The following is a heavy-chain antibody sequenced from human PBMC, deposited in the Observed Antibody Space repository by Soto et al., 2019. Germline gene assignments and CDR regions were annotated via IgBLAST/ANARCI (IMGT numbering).Heavy chain of an antibody. CDR3: ARHQFKYGTGMVIPAFDY. Sequence: SETLSLTCTVSGGSISSSSYYWGWIRQPPGKGLEWIGSIYYSGSTYYNPSLKSRVTISVDTSKNQFSLKLSSVTAADTAVYYCARHQFKYGTGMVIPAFDYWGQGTLVTVSS. V-gene: IGHV4-39*01. CDR2: IYYSGST. J-gene: IGHJ4*02. D-gene: IGHD5-18*01. CDR1: GGSISSSSYY.